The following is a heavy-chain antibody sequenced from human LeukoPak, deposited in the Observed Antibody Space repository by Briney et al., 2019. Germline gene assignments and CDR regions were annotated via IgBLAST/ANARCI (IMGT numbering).Heavy chain of an antibody. CDR3: ARGVGIVVVTRGFDY. Sequence: GESLKISCKGSGCSFTRYWIGWVRQMPGKGLEGMGIIYPGDSETRYRPSLQGQVTISADKAISTAYLQWSSLKASDTAMYYCARGVGIVVVTRGFDYWGQGILVTVSS. J-gene: IGHJ4*02. V-gene: IGHV5-51*01. CDR1: GCSFTRYW. CDR2: IYPGDSET. D-gene: IGHD3-22*01.